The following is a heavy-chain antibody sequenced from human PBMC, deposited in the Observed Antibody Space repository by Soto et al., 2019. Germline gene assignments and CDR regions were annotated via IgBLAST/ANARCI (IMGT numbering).Heavy chain of an antibody. CDR3: ARYPYCIGGSCSVGYPNWFDP. CDR2: IIPIFGTA. Sequence: SVKVSCKASGGTFSSYAISWVRQAPGQGLEGMGGIIPIFGTANYAQKFQGRVTITADESTSTAYMELSSLRSEDTAVYYCARYPYCIGGSCSVGYPNWFDPLGQGTLVTVPS. V-gene: IGHV1-69*13. CDR1: GGTFSSYA. D-gene: IGHD2-15*01. J-gene: IGHJ5*02.